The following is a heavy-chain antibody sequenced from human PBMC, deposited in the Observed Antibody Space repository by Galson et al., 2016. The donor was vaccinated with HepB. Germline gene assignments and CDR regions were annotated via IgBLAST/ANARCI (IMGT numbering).Heavy chain of an antibody. CDR3: AAHSAKDY. J-gene: IGHJ4*02. Sequence: SLRLSCAASGFTVGNNYMSWVRQAPGKGLEWVSLIYSGGSTYYADTVKGRFTISRDNSKNTLYLQMNSLRAEDTAVYYCAAHSAKDYWGQGTLVTVSS. CDR2: IYSGGST. V-gene: IGHV3-66*02. D-gene: IGHD6-13*01. CDR1: GFTVGNNY.